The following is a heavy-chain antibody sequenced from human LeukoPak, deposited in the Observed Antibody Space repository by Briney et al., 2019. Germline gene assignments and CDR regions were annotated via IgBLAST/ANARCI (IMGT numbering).Heavy chain of an antibody. CDR3: ARDVPLSVYDSSGYYYTNSYYGMDV. CDR2: IYSGGST. V-gene: IGHV3-66*01. CDR1: GFTVSSNY. Sequence: GGSLRLSCAASGFTVSSNYMSWVRQAPGKGLEWVSVIYSGGSTYYADSVKGRFTISRDKSKNTLYLQMNSLRAEDTAVYYCARDVPLSVYDSSGYYYTNSYYGMDVWGQGTTVTVSS. D-gene: IGHD3-22*01. J-gene: IGHJ6*02.